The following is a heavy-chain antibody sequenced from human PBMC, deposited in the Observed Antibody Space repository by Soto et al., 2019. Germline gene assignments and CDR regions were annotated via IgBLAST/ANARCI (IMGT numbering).Heavy chain of an antibody. Sequence: EVQLLESGGGLVQPGGSLRLSCAASGFSFSSYGMTWVRQASGKGLEWVSGLSSSGRTTWYADSVKGRFTISRDNSQNTLYLQRNSLRADDTAVYYCAKSENFAVGAVDHWGQGTLVTVSS. J-gene: IGHJ4*02. CDR2: LSSSGRTT. D-gene: IGHD2-2*01. CDR3: AKSENFAVGAVDH. CDR1: GFSFSSYG. V-gene: IGHV3-23*01.